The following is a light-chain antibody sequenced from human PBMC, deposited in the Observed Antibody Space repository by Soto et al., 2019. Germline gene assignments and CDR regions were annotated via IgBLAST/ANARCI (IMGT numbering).Light chain of an antibody. J-gene: IGKJ1*01. CDR3: QQYDSSPKT. Sequence: EIVLAQSPATLPVSPGERATLSCRASQSVSSNLAWYQQQPGQAPRLLIYGASSRATGIPARFSGSGSGTDFTLTISRLEPEDFAVYYCQQYDSSPKTFGQGTKVDIK. V-gene: IGKV3-20*01. CDR2: GAS. CDR1: QSVSSN.